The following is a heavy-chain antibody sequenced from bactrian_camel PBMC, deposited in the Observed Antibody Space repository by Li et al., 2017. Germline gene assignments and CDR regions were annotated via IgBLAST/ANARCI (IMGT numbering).Heavy chain of an antibody. CDR2: ISTNGAT. Sequence: QLVESGGGSVQAGGSLRLSCTASGFTFDDSDVGWYRQAPECESVSSISTNGATYYADTVKGRFTISRDDAKNTVYLQMNNLKPEDTAAYYCAAGPVIAISSCPLDPGNYWGQGTQVTV. J-gene: IGHJ4*01. CDR3: AAGPVIAISSCPLDPGNY. CDR1: GFTFDDSD. D-gene: IGHD4*01. V-gene: IGHV3S63*01.